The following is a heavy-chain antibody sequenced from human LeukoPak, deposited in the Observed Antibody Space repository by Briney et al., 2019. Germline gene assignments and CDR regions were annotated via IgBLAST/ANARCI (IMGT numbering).Heavy chain of an antibody. V-gene: IGHV6-1*01. CDR2: TYYRSKRYN. CDR1: GDSVSSNTDA. D-gene: IGHD1-1*01. J-gene: IGHJ4*02. Sequence: SQTLSLTRAISGDSVSSNTDAWNWIRQSPSRGLEWVGRTYYRSKRYNDYAATVKSRITINPDTSKTQFSLQLNSVTPEDTAVYYCARVDQAISTTGTLGDWGQGTLVTVSS. CDR3: ARVDQAISTTGTLGD.